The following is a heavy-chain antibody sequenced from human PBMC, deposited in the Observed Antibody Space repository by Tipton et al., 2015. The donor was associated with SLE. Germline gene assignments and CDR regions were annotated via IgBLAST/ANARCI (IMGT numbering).Heavy chain of an antibody. CDR3: ARVGEPNHYEFWSGYHYWYFDR. D-gene: IGHD3-3*01. CDR1: GGSISSSRYS. J-gene: IGHJ2*01. V-gene: IGHV4-39*07. CDR2: IYYSGST. Sequence: TLSLTCAVSGGSISSSRYSWGWIRQPPGKGLEWIGSIYYSGSTYYNPSLKSRVTLSVDTSKNQFSLKLSSVTAADTAVYYCARVGEPNHYEFWSGYHYWYFDRWGRGTLVTVSS.